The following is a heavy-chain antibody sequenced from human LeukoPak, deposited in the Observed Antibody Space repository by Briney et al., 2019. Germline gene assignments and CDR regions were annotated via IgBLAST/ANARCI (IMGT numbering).Heavy chain of an antibody. Sequence: ASVQVSCKASGYTFTNYGINWVRQAPGQGLEWMGWISAYNANTNYAQSLQGRVTITTDTSTSTAYMELRSLRSDDAAVYYCARGSYYYDPYYFDYWGQGTQVTVSS. V-gene: IGHV1-18*01. J-gene: IGHJ4*02. D-gene: IGHD3-22*01. CDR1: GYTFTNYG. CDR2: ISAYNANT. CDR3: ARGSYYYDPYYFDY.